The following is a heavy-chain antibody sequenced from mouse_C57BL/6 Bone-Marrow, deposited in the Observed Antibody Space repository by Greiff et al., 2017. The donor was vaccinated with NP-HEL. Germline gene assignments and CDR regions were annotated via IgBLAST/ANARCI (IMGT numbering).Heavy chain of an antibody. D-gene: IGHD1-1*01. CDR2: IHPNSGST. CDR3: ASRGTTVVAMRYFDV. Sequence: QVQLQQSGAELVKPRASVKLSCKASGYTFTSYWMHWVKQRPGQGLEWIGMIHPNSGSTNYNEKFKSKATLTVDKSSSTAYMQLSSLTSEDSAVYYCASRGTTVVAMRYFDVWGTGTTVTVSS. J-gene: IGHJ1*03. CDR1: GYTFTSYW. V-gene: IGHV1-64*01.